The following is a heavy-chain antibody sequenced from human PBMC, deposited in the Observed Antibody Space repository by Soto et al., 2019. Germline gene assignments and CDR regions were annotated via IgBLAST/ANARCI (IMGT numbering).Heavy chain of an antibody. V-gene: IGHV1-69*05. J-gene: IGHJ6*02. D-gene: IGHD6-19*01. CDR2: NNPICGTA. CDR3: AADPWGESIAEAGTHYYYGMDA. Sequence: SWNVCCKASGVTFSSSAIRWLRQHPGQGLEWMGGNNPICGTANYAQKSHERVTITRDMSTSAAYMELSSRRSEDTAVYYCAADPWGESIAEAGTHYYYGMDAWGQGTTV. CDR1: GVTFSSSA.